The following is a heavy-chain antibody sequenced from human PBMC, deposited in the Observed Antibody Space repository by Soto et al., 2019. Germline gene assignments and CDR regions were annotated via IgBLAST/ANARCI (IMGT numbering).Heavy chain of an antibody. V-gene: IGHV1-46*01. D-gene: IGHD5-18*01. J-gene: IGHJ6*02. Sequence: QEHLEQSGTEVKNPGASVKVSCKASGYAFTNYYMHWVRQTPGQGLEWVGVINPIDASKRYTQKFQDRVTLTTDTSTSTVYLELSSLKSDDTAVYYCARKGYTYRKSGLDVWGQGTTVIVSS. CDR1: GYAFTNYY. CDR2: INPIDASK. CDR3: ARKGYTYRKSGLDV.